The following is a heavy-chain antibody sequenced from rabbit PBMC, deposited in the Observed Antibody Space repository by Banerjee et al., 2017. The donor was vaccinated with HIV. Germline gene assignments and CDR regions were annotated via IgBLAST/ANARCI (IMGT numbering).Heavy chain of an antibody. CDR1: GFSFSSSYY. CDR2: IYAGSSGST. Sequence: QSLEESGGDLVKPGASLTLTCTASGFSFSSSYYMCWVRQAPGKGLEWIACIYAGSSGSTYYASWAKGRFTISKTSSTTVTLQMTSLTAADTATYFCARDGYDDYGGYYFNLWGQGTLVTVS. CDR3: ARDGYDDYGGYYFNL. D-gene: IGHD2-1*01. V-gene: IGHV1S40*01. J-gene: IGHJ4*01.